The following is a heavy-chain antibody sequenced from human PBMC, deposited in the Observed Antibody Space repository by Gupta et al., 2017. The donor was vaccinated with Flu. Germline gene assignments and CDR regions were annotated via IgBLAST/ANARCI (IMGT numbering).Heavy chain of an antibody. CDR3: TRDTGGCPADY. CDR1: GGSISSSGFW. V-gene: IGHV4-39*02. CDR2: RSHSGST. Sequence: QLQLQESGPGLVKPSETLSLTCSVSGGSISSSGFWWGWIRQPPGKGLEWIGSRSHSGSTYYNPSLKGQVTISADTSNNQFSRRLRTVTAADTAVYYCTRDTGGCPADYWGQGTLVTVSS. D-gene: IGHD6-25*01. J-gene: IGHJ4*02.